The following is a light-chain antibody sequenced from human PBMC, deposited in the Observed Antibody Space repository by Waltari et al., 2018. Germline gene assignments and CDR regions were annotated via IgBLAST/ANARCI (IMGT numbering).Light chain of an antibody. V-gene: IGKV1-39*01. CDR1: QSISIY. Sequence: DIQMTQSPSSLSASVGDRVTITSRASQSISIYLNWYQQKPGKAPKLLIYAASSLQSGVPSRFSGSGSGKDFTLTISSLQPEDFATYYCQQSYSTPYTFGQGTKLEIK. J-gene: IGKJ2*01. CDR2: AAS. CDR3: QQSYSTPYT.